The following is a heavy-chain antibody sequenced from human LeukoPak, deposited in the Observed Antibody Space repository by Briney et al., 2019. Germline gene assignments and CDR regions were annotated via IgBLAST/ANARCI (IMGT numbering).Heavy chain of an antibody. CDR2: MNPNSGNT. D-gene: IGHD3-22*01. CDR1: GYTFTSYG. CDR3: ARGPEFLVITFFGLEDSLYYYGMDV. J-gene: IGHJ6*02. V-gene: IGHV1-8*01. Sequence: ASVKVSCKASGYTFTSYGINWVRQATGQGLEWMGWMNPNSGNTGYAQKFQGRVTMTRNTSISTAYMELSSLRSEDTAVYYCARGPEFLVITFFGLEDSLYYYGMDVWGQGTTVTVSS.